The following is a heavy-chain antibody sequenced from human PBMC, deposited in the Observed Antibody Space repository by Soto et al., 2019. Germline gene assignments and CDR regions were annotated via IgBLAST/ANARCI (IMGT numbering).Heavy chain of an antibody. CDR1: GGSISSYY. J-gene: IGHJ4*02. V-gene: IGHV4-59*01. D-gene: IGHD1-1*01. Sequence: QVQLQESGPGLVKPSETLSLTCTVSGGSISSYYWSWIRQPPGKGLEWIGYIYYSGSTNYNPSLKSRVTISVDTSKNQFSLKLSSVTAADTAVYYCARETRYNWNGFNFDYWGQGTLVTVSS. CDR2: IYYSGST. CDR3: ARETRYNWNGFNFDY.